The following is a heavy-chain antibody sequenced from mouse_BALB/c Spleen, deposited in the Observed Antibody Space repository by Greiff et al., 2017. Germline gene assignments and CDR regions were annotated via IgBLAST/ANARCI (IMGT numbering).Heavy chain of an antibody. CDR1: GFTFTDSY. Sequence: EVQLQQSGAELVKPGASVKLSCTASGFTFTDSYMHWVKQRPEQGLEWIGRIDPANGNTKYDPKFQGKATITADTSANTAYLQLSSLTSEDTAVYYCARWNGNYDLDYWGQGTTLTVSS. V-gene: IGHV14-3*02. D-gene: IGHD2-1*01. CDR3: ARWNGNYDLDY. J-gene: IGHJ2*01. CDR2: IDPANGNT.